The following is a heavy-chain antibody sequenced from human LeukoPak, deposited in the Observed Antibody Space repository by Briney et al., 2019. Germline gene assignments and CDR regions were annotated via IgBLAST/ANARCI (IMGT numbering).Heavy chain of an antibody. CDR1: GFTFSDYY. Sequence: PGGSLRLSCAASGFTFSDYYMSWIRQASGKGLEWVSYISSSGSTIYYADSVKGRFTISRDNAKNSLYLQMNSLRAEDTAVYYCARDYYDSSGYYYFDYWGQGTLVTVSS. V-gene: IGHV3-11*04. D-gene: IGHD3-22*01. J-gene: IGHJ4*02. CDR2: ISSSGSTI. CDR3: ARDYYDSSGYYYFDY.